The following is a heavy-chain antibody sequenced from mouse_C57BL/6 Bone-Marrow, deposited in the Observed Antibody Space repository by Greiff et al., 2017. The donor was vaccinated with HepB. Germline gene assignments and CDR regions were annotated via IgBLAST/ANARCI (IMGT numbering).Heavy chain of an antibody. J-gene: IGHJ2*01. D-gene: IGHD1-1*01. CDR2: INPYNGDT. Sequence: EVQLQQSGPELVKPGDSVKISCKASGYSFTGYFMNWVMQSHGKSLEWIGRINPYNGDTFYNQKFKGKATLTVDKSSSTAHMELRSLTSEDSAVYYCARHGSSPPFDYWGQGTTLTVSS. CDR3: ARHGSSPPFDY. V-gene: IGHV1-20*01. CDR1: GYSFTGYF.